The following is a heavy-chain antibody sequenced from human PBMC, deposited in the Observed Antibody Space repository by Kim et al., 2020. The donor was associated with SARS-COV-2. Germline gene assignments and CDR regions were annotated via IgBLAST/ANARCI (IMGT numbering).Heavy chain of an antibody. CDR1: GFTFSGSA. CDR2: IRSKANSYAT. V-gene: IGHV3-73*01. Sequence: GGSLRLSCAASGFTFSGSAMHWVRQASGKGLEWVGRIRSKANSYATAYAASVKGRFTISRDDSKNTAYLQMNSLKTEDTAVYYCTRPGTTYYDFWSGYRDYWGQGTLVTVSS. D-gene: IGHD3-3*01. J-gene: IGHJ4*02. CDR3: TRPGTTYYDFWSGYRDY.